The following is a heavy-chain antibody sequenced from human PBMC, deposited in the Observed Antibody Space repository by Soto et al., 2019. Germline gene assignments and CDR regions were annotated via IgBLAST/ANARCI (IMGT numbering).Heavy chain of an antibody. J-gene: IGHJ4*02. D-gene: IGHD3-10*01. CDR2: ISYDGSNK. CDR1: GFTFSSYA. Sequence: PGGSLRLSCAASGFTFSSYAMHWVRQAPGKGLEWVAVISYDGSNKYYADSVKGRFTISRDNSKNTLYLQMNSLRAEDTAVYYCARDGFGEYWYYFDYWGQGTLVTVSS. V-gene: IGHV3-30-3*01. CDR3: ARDGFGEYWYYFDY.